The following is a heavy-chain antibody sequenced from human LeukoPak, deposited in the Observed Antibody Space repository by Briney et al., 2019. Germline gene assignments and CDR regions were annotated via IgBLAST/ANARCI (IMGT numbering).Heavy chain of an antibody. CDR3: ARGAHDYGDYYYGMDV. CDR2: ISAYNGNT. J-gene: IGHJ6*02. Sequence: ASVKVFCKASGYTFTSYGISWVRQAPGQGLEWMGWISAYNGNTNYAQKLQGRVTMTTDTSTSTAYMELRSLRSDDTAVYYCARGAHDYGDYYYGMDVWGQGTTVTVSS. V-gene: IGHV1-18*01. CDR1: GYTFTSYG. D-gene: IGHD4-17*01.